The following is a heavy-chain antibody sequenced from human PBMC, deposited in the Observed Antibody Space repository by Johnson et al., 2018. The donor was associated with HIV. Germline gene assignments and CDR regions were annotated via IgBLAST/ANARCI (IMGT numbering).Heavy chain of an antibody. J-gene: IGHJ3*02. CDR2: FGTAGDT. CDR1: GFTFSSYD. CDR3: ATNRGGAFDI. Sequence: MLLVESGGGLVQPGGSLRLSCAASGFTFSSYDMHWVRQVRGKGLEWVSCFGTAGDTYYAGSVKGRFTISRENAKNALYLQMNSLRAGDTAVYYCATNRGGAFDIWGQGTMVTVSS. D-gene: IGHD2/OR15-2a*01. V-gene: IGHV3-13*01.